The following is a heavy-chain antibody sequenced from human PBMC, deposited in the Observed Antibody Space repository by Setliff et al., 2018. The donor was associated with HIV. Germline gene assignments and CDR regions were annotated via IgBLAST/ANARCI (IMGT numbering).Heavy chain of an antibody. Sequence: GGSLRLSCAASGLTFSTSWMQWVRQSPGEGLLWVARLNPEANYMYYADSVKGRFTISRDNAKNSLYLQMSSLRAEDTAVYYCAREMGSTHQAFDIWGQGTMVTVSS. D-gene: IGHD2-15*01. J-gene: IGHJ3*02. CDR1: GLTFSTSW. CDR3: AREMGSTHQAFDI. CDR2: LNPEANYM. V-gene: IGHV3-74*01.